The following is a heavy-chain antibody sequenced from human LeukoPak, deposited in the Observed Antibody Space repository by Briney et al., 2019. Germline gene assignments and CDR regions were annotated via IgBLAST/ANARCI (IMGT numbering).Heavy chain of an antibody. D-gene: IGHD6-13*01. J-gene: IGHJ5*02. CDR3: ARAWAAAGTFAP. CDR2: IYYRGSS. V-gene: IGHV4-39*01. Sequence: PETLSLTCTVSDGSISNSNYFWGWIHQPPGKGLEWIGTIYYRGSSYYNPSHKSRVTISAEMSKTQFSLRLSSVTAADTAVYYCARAWAAAGTFAPWGQGTLVTVSS. CDR1: DGSISNSNYF.